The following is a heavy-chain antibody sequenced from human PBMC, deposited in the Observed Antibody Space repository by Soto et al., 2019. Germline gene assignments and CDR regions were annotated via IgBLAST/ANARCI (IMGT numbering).Heavy chain of an antibody. CDR1: GFSFSINGVA. Sequence: QITLKESGPTLVKPTQTLTLTCTFSGFSFSINGVAVGWIRQPPGQALEWLALIYWDDDQRYNPSLKNRLTITKDPARNQCVLTMTHMDPVDTATYYCAHKRDVARGFKSWGQGTLVTVSS. CDR3: AHKRDVARGFKS. J-gene: IGHJ5*01. V-gene: IGHV2-5*02. CDR2: IYWDDDQ.